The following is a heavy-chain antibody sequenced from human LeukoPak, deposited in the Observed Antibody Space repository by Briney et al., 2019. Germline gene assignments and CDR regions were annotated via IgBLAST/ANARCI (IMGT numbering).Heavy chain of an antibody. D-gene: IGHD5-18*01. CDR2: IYYTGST. J-gene: IGHJ4*02. CDR3: VRGALISYSYGPFDY. Sequence: SETLSLSCAVSGVSISSYYWSWIRQPPGKGLEWIGYIYYTGSTNYNPSPKSRVTTSSETTKNQLSLNVGAVTAADTAVYYCVRGALISYSYGPFDYWGQGTLVTVSS. V-gene: IGHV4-59*01. CDR1: GVSISSYY.